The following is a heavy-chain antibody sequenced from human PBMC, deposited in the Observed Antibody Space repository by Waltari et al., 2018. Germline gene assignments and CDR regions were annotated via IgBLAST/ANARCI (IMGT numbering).Heavy chain of an antibody. D-gene: IGHD3-16*01. CDR2: SAREGSHK. Sequence: QVLLVASGGGVVQPGRSLRLSCAASIFSFSQFPMHWVRQAHGKGVTLVALSAREGSHKIYANSLKGRFTISRDNSKNTLDLQMDNLRDEDSAVYYCARDMISLSPDYYYGMDVWGQGTTVTVSS. V-gene: IGHV3-30*04. J-gene: IGHJ6*02. CDR3: ARDMISLSPDYYYGMDV. CDR1: IFSFSQFP.